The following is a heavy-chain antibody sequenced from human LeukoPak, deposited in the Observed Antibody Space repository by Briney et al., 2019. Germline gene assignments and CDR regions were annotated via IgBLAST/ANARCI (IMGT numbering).Heavy chain of an antibody. V-gene: IGHV4-61*08. D-gene: IGHD6-19*01. J-gene: IGHJ4*02. CDR1: GGSISSGGYY. Sequence: PSQTLSLTCTVSGGSISSGGYYWSWIRQPPGKGLEWIGYIYYSGSTNYNPSLKSRVTISVDTSKNQFSLKLSSVTAADTAVYYCARHIAVAGLFDYWGQGTLVTVSS. CDR3: ARHIAVAGLFDY. CDR2: IYYSGST.